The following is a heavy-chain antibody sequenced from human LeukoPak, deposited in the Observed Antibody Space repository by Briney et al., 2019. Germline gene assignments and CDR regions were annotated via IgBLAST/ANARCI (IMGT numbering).Heavy chain of an antibody. Sequence: AGGSLRLSCAASGFTFSSYAMSWVRQAPGKGLEWVSAISGSGGSTYYADSVKGRFTISRDNSKNTLYLQMNSLRAEDTAVYYCAKVPVGSSGWRDWYFDLWGRGTLVTVSS. V-gene: IGHV3-23*01. CDR3: AKVPVGSSGWRDWYFDL. CDR1: GFTFSSYA. CDR2: ISGSGGST. J-gene: IGHJ2*01. D-gene: IGHD6-19*01.